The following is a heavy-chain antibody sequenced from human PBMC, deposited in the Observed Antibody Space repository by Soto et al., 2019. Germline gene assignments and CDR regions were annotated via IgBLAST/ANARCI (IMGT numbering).Heavy chain of an antibody. CDR3: ARGRDYYDSSGYYKNDAFDI. Sequence: SETLSLTCTVSGGSISSGDYYWSWIRQPPVKGLEWIGYIYYSGSTYYNPSLKSRVTISVDTSKNQFSLKLSSVTAADTAVYYCARGRDYYDSSGYYKNDAFDIWGQGTMVTVSS. CDR2: IYYSGST. V-gene: IGHV4-30-4*01. CDR1: GGSISSGDYY. J-gene: IGHJ3*02. D-gene: IGHD3-22*01.